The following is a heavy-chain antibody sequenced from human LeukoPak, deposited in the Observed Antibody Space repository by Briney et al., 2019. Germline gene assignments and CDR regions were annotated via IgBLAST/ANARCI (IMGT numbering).Heavy chain of an antibody. CDR3: ARHRGGYDDRIDY. CDR2: INYIGNT. D-gene: IGHD5-12*01. J-gene: IGHJ4*02. CDR1: GGSISSSTYS. Sequence: SETLSLTCTVSGGSISSSTYSWGWVRQPPGKGLEWIGSINYIGNTYYKPSRKSGVTISEKTSKNHCSLRLSSVTAADTALYYCARHRGGYDDRIDYWGQGTLVTASS. V-gene: IGHV4-39*01.